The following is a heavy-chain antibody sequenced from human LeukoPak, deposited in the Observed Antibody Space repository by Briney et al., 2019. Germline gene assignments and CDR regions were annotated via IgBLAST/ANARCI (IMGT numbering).Heavy chain of an antibody. Sequence: PAGSLTLSCAAFGFTFSSYDMNWIRQAPGKGLEWVSYISSGGSTIYYADAVTGRLTISRDNAKNSLYLQMNSLRAEDTAVYYCARVGMATIDYWGQGTLVTVSS. CDR2: ISSGGSTI. V-gene: IGHV3-48*03. J-gene: IGHJ4*02. CDR1: GFTFSSYD. CDR3: ARVGMATIDY. D-gene: IGHD5-24*01.